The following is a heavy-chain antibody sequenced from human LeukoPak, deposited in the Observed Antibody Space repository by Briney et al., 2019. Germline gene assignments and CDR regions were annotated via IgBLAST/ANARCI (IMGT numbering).Heavy chain of an antibody. CDR3: ARGGVAGGMDV. CDR2: INSDGYSI. J-gene: IGHJ6*02. Sequence: GGSLRLSCAAYGFIFSHYWMHWVRQAPGEGLVWVSRINSDGYSIGYADSVKGRFTISRDNAKNTLLLQVNSLRAEDTAVYYCARGGVAGGMDVWVQGTTVTVSS. D-gene: IGHD6-19*01. V-gene: IGHV3-74*01. CDR1: GFIFSHYW.